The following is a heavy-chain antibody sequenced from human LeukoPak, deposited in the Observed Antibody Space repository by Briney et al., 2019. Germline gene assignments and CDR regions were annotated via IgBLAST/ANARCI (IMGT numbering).Heavy chain of an antibody. V-gene: IGHV4-39*07. J-gene: IGHJ5*01. Sequence: SETLSLTCNVSGDSISSSNYYWGWIRHTPGKGLEWIGSIFYSGSTYYTPSLKSRVTMSLDTSKNQFSLRLTSVTAADTAVYYCARQVAIVEPTDPNWFDSWGQGTLVTVSS. CDR1: GDSISSSNYY. CDR3: ARQVAIVEPTDPNWFDS. D-gene: IGHD1-26*01. CDR2: IFYSGST.